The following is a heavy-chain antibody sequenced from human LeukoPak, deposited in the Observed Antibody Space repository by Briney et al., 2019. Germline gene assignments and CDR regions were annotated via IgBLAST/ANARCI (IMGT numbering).Heavy chain of an antibody. CDR2: ISSSSSAI. CDR1: VFTFSSYS. V-gene: IGHV3-48*02. CDR3: ARTGTLDY. Sequence: GGSLRLSCAASVFTFSSYSMHWVRQAPGKGLERVSYISSSSSAIYYADSVKGRFTISRDNADNSVYLQMNSLRDEDTAVYYCARTGTLDYWGQGTLVTVSS. D-gene: IGHD3-10*01. J-gene: IGHJ4*02.